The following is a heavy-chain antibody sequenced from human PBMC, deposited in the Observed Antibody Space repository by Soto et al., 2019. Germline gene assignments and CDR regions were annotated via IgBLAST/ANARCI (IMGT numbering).Heavy chain of an antibody. CDR3: ASRDRGTSVDY. Sequence: PSETLSLTCAVSGGSFTSSSWWTWVSQPPGQGLEWRWEIYRTGRTNYNPSFKSRVTISLDKSENQFSLKVTSLTAADTAVYYCASRDRGTSVDYWGQGTLVTVSS. D-gene: IGHD1-7*01. V-gene: IGHV4-4*02. J-gene: IGHJ4*02. CDR2: IYRTGRT. CDR1: GGSFTSSSW.